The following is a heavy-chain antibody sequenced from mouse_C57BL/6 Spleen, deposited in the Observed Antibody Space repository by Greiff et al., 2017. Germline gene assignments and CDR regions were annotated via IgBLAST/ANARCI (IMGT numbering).Heavy chain of an antibody. CDR2: IRSKSNNYAT. J-gene: IGHJ1*03. Sequence: EVQVVESGGGLVQPKGSLKLSCAASGFSFNTYAMNWVRQAPGKGLEWVARIRSKSNNYATYYADSVKDRFTISRDDSESMLYLQMNNLKTEDTAMYYCVRHDPLGYFDVWGTGTTVTVSS. V-gene: IGHV10-1*01. CDR3: VRHDPLGYFDV. CDR1: GFSFNTYA.